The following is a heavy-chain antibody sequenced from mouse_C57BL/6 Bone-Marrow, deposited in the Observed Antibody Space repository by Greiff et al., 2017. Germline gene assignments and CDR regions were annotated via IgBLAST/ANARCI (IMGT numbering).Heavy chain of an antibody. V-gene: IGHV1-59*01. CDR3: ARWGGSPYYYAMYY. CDR2: IDPSDSYT. Sequence: QVQLKQPGAELVRPGTSVKLSCKASGYTFTSYWMHWVKQRPGQGLEWIGVIDPSDSYTNYNQKFKGKATLTVDTSSSTAYMQLSSLTSEDSAVYYFARWGGSPYYYAMYYWGQGTSVTVSS. D-gene: IGHD1-1*02. CDR1: GYTFTSYW. J-gene: IGHJ4*01.